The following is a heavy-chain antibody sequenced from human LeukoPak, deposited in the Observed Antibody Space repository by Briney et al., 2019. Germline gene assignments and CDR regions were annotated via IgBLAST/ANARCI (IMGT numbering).Heavy chain of an antibody. CDR2: IKTKADGGTT. Sequence: GGSLRLSCAASGFTFSNAWMTWVRQAPGKGLEWVGHIKTKADGGTTDYAAPVRGRFTISRGDSKNTLYLQMNSLKTEDTALYYCTTFFWSSYYSDYYYYYMDVWGKGTTVTVSS. J-gene: IGHJ6*03. CDR1: GFTFSNAW. V-gene: IGHV3-15*01. D-gene: IGHD3-3*01. CDR3: TTFFWSSYYSDYYYYYMDV.